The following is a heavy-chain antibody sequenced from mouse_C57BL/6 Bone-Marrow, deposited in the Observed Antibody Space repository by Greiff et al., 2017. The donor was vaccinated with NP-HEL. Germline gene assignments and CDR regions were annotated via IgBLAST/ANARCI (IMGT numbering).Heavy chain of an antibody. CDR3: ASDGYDAMDY. J-gene: IGHJ4*01. D-gene: IGHD2-3*01. V-gene: IGHV5-17*01. CDR1: GFTFSDYG. CDR2: ISSGSSTI. Sequence: EVQLVESGGGLVKPGGSLKLSCAASGFTFSDYGMHWVRQAPEKELEWVAYISSGSSTIYYADTVKGRFTISRDNAKNTLFLQMTSLRSEDTAMYYCASDGYDAMDYWGQGTSVTVSS.